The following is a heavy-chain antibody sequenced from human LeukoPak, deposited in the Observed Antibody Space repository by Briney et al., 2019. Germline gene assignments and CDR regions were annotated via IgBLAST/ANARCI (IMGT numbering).Heavy chain of an antibody. CDR3: ARGLYIAAAQYGD. CDR2: IYYSGTT. D-gene: IGHD6-13*01. CDR1: GGSISSYY. Sequence: SETLSLTCTVSGGSISSYYWSWIRQPPGKGLEWIGYIYYSGTTNYNPSLKSRVTISVDTSKNQFSLKLSSVTAADTAGYYCARGLYIAAAQYGDWGQGTLVTVSS. J-gene: IGHJ1*01. V-gene: IGHV4-59*01.